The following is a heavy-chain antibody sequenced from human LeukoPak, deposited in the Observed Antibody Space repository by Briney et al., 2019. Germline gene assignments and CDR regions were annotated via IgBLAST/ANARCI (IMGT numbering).Heavy chain of an antibody. J-gene: IGHJ6*03. CDR1: GGSISSSSYY. V-gene: IGHV4-61*02. CDR2: IYTSGST. D-gene: IGHD6-13*01. CDR3: AREDRYSSSWYNDHYYYYYMDV. Sequence: SETLSLTCTVSGGSISSSSYYWSWIRQPAGKGLEWIGRIYTSGSTNYNPSLKSRVTMSVDTSKNQFSLKLSSVTAADTAVYYCAREDRYSSSWYNDHYYYYYMDVWGKGTTVTISS.